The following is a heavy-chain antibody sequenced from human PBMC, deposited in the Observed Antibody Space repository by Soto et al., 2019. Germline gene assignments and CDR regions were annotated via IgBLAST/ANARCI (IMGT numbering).Heavy chain of an antibody. D-gene: IGHD6-13*01. CDR2: IVVGSGNT. V-gene: IGHV1-58*01. CDR3: AADREAAAGWFDP. CDR1: GFTFTSSA. Sequence: GASVKVSCKASGFTFTSSAVQWVRQARGQPLEWIGWIVVGSGNTNYAQKFQERVTITRDMSTSTAYMELSSLRSEDTAVYYCAADREAAAGWFDPWGQGTLVTVSS. J-gene: IGHJ5*02.